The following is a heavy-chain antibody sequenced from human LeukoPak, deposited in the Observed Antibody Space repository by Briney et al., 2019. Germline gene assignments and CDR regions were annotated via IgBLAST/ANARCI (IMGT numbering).Heavy chain of an antibody. J-gene: IGHJ5*02. Sequence: PGGSLRLSCAASGFTFDDYGMSWVRQVPGKGLEWVSGINWNGGSTGYADSVKGRFTISRDNAKNSLYLVMNSLRGEDTALYYCARASDGSSGWNNWFDPWGQGTLVTVSS. V-gene: IGHV3-20*04. D-gene: IGHD6-19*01. CDR3: ARASDGSSGWNNWFDP. CDR1: GFTFDDYG. CDR2: INWNGGST.